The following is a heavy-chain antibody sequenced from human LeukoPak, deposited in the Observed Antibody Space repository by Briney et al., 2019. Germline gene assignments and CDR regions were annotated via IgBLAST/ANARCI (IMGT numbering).Heavy chain of an antibody. J-gene: IGHJ4*02. CDR2: IYYSGST. Sequence: SQTLSLTCTVSGGSISSGDYYWSWIRQPPGKGLEWIGYIYYSGSTYYNPSLKSRVTTSVDTSKNQFSLKLSSVTAADTAVYYCARVAPSSGYYYYFDYWGQGTLVTVSS. V-gene: IGHV4-30-4*01. CDR1: GGSISSGDYY. D-gene: IGHD3-22*01. CDR3: ARVAPSSGYYYYFDY.